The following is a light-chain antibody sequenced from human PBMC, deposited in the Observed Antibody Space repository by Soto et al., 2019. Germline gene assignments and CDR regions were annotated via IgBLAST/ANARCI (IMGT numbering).Light chain of an antibody. V-gene: IGKV4-1*01. J-gene: IGKJ2*01. Sequence: DIVMTQSPDSLAVSLGERATINCKSSQSVLYSSNNQNYLAWYQQKPGQSPKLLLHWATTRESGVPDRFSGSVSVTEFILTISSLQAEDVAVYYCQQYYSALYTFGQGTKLEI. CDR3: QQYYSALYT. CDR1: QSVLYSSNNQNY. CDR2: WAT.